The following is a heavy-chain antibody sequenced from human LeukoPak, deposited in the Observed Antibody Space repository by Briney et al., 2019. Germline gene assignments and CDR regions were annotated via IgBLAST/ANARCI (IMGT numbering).Heavy chain of an antibody. V-gene: IGHV3-23*01. CDR3: AKGDSNSPAVFDY. CDR2: IAGSGDST. D-gene: IGHD6-13*01. Sequence: QPGGSLRLSCAASGFTFSSYAMTWVRQAPGKGLEGSSTIAGSGDSTYDAVSVKGRFSISRDNSKTTLYLQMNSLRAEDTAIYYCAKGDSNSPAVFDYWGQGTLVTVSS. J-gene: IGHJ4*02. CDR1: GFTFSSYA.